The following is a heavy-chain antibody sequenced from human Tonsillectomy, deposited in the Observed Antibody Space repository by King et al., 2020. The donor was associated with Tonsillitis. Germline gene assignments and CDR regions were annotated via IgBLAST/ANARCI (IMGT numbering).Heavy chain of an antibody. J-gene: IGHJ4*02. D-gene: IGHD3-22*01. CDR1: GFTFSSYG. Sequence: VQLVESGGGVVQPGVSLRLSCAASGFTFSSYGMHWVRQSPGKGLEWVAFIRFDGSNKYYADSVKGRFTISRDNSKNTLYLQMNSLRAEDTAVYYCAKDDYYDSSGYDYWGQGTLVTVSS. V-gene: IGHV3-30*02. CDR2: IRFDGSNK. CDR3: AKDDYYDSSGYDY.